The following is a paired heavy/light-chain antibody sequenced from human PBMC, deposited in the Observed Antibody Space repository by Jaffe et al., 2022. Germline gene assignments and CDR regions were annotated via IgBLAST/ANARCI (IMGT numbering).Light chain of an antibody. V-gene: IGKV2-28*01. CDR2: LGS. Sequence: DIVMTQSPLSLPVTPGEPASISCRSSQSLLHSNGYNYLDWYLQKPGQSPQLLIYLGSNRASGVPDRFSGSGSGTDFTLKISRVEAEDVGVYYCMQALQIPYTFGQGTKLEIK. CDR1: QSLLHSNGYNY. CDR3: MQALQIPYT. J-gene: IGKJ2*01.
Heavy chain of an antibody. V-gene: IGHV4-34*01. Sequence: QVQLQQWGAGLLKPSETLSLTCAVYGGSFSGYYWSWIRQPPGKGLEWIGEINHSGSTNYNPSLKSRVTISVDTSKNQFSLKLSSVTAADTAVYYCARGRFRMVRGVLPRYFDYWGQGTLVTVSS. J-gene: IGHJ4*02. CDR2: INHSGST. CDR1: GGSFSGYY. CDR3: ARGRFRMVRGVLPRYFDY. D-gene: IGHD3-10*01.